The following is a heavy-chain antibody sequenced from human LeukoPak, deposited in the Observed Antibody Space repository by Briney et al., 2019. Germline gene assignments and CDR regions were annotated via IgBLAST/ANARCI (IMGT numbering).Heavy chain of an antibody. Sequence: SETLSLTCTVSGGSISSSSYYWGWIRQPPGKGLEWIGSIYYSGSTYYNPSLKSRVTISVDTSKDQFSLKLSSVTAADTAVYYCARDERRDGYNPLNWFDPWGQGTLVTVSS. CDR3: ARDERRDGYNPLNWFDP. V-gene: IGHV4-39*07. J-gene: IGHJ5*02. D-gene: IGHD5-24*01. CDR1: GGSISSSSYY. CDR2: IYYSGST.